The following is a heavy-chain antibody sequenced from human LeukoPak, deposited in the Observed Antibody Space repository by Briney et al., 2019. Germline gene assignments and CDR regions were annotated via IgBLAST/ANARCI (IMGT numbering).Heavy chain of an antibody. D-gene: IGHD3-10*01. Sequence: ASVKVSCKASGYTFTSYDINWVRQATGQGLEWMGWINPNSGGTNYAQKFQGRVTMTRDTSISTAYMELSRLRSDDTAVYYCARDAQLLWFGELFSWGQGTLVTVSS. CDR2: INPNSGGT. CDR3: ARDAQLLWFGELFS. CDR1: GYTFTSYD. V-gene: IGHV1-2*02. J-gene: IGHJ5*02.